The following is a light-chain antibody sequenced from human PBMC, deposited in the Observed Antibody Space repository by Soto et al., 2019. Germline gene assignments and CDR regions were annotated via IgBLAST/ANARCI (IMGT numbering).Light chain of an antibody. CDR1: QNINRW. V-gene: IGKV1-5*01. CDR3: QQYNSPAT. Sequence: DIQMTQSPSTLSASVGDRVTITCRASQNINRWLAWYQQKPGKAPKVLIYDAASLESGVPSRFSGSGTGTAFTLTISSLQPDDVATYYCQQYNSPATFGQGTKLEIK. J-gene: IGKJ2*01. CDR2: DAA.